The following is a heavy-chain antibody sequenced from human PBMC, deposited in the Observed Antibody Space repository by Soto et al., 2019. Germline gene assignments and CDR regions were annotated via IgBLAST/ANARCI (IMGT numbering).Heavy chain of an antibody. CDR1: GGSISSYY. CDR2: IYYSGST. V-gene: IGHV4-59*01. D-gene: IGHD1-26*01. J-gene: IGHJ4*01. CDR3: ARDEGPYSGSYYDY. Sequence: SETLSLTCTVSGGSISSYYWSWIRQPPGKGLEWIGYIYYSGSTNYNPSLKSRVTISVDTSKNQFSLKLSSVTAADTDVSYGARDEGPYSGSYYDYWGQGTLVTVSS.